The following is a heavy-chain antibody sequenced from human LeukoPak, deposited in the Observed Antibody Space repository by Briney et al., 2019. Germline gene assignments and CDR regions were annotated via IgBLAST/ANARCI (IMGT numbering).Heavy chain of an antibody. CDR3: GRDPAAAGSVWLDP. J-gene: IGHJ5*02. V-gene: IGHV3-21*01. CDR1: GFTFSSYW. D-gene: IGHD6-13*01. Sequence: SGGSLRLSCAASGFTFSSYWMSWVRQAPGKGLEWVSSITTRSSYIYYADSVKDRFTISRDDAKSSLYLQMSSLRAEDTAVYYCGRDPAAAGSVWLDPWGQGILVTVSS. CDR2: ITTRSSYI.